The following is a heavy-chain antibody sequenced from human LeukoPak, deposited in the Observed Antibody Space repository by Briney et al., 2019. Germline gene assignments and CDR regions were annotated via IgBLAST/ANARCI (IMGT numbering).Heavy chain of an antibody. J-gene: IGHJ6*02. D-gene: IGHD1-14*01. CDR3: ARGGRGGTYYYYYGMDV. CDR1: GGSFSGYY. CDR2: INHSGST. Sequence: SETLSLTCAVYGGSFSGYYWSWIRQPPGKGLEWIGEINHSGSTNYNPSLKSRVTISVDRSKNQFSLKLSSVTAADTAVYYCARGGRGGTYYYYYGMDVWGQGTTVTVSS. V-gene: IGHV4-34*01.